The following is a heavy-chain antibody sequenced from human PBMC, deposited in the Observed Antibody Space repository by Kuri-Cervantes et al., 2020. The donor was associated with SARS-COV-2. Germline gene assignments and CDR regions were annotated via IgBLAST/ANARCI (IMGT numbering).Heavy chain of an antibody. J-gene: IGHJ3*01. CDR3: AKDPNGDYVGAFDF. CDR1: GFTFSSYS. D-gene: IGHD4-17*01. CDR2: IRGGGYTT. Sequence: GGSLRLSCAASGFTFSSYSMNWVRQAPGKGLEWISAIRGGGYTTYYADSVKGRFTISRDNFKNTLYLQMNNLRAEDTAVYYCAKDPNGDYVGAFDFWGQGTLVTV. V-gene: IGHV3-23*01.